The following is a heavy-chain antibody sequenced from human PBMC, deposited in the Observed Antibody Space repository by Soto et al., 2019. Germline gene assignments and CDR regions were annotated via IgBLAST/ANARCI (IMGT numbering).Heavy chain of an antibody. CDR1: GFTFSSYL. CDR3: ARPRYRGMDV. J-gene: IGHJ6*02. D-gene: IGHD3-16*02. V-gene: IGHV3-7*05. Sequence: EVQLVESGGGLVQPGGSLRLSCAASGFTFSSYLMTWVRQAPGKGLEWVAIIKPDGSEKYYEDSVKGRFTISRDNAKTSLYLQMNSLRVEDTAVYYCARPRYRGMDVWGQGTTVTVSS. CDR2: IKPDGSEK.